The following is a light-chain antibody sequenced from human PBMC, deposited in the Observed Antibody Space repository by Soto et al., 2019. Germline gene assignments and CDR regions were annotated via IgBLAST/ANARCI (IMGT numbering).Light chain of an antibody. CDR3: QESFFVLGT. J-gene: IGKJ1*01. Sequence: EILMTQSPSSVSSSLGDTVTLTCRSSQYIGDFLNWYQQTPGKPPKLLIFGASNLTLGVTSRFSGGGSGTEFTLTITKLEREDFATYYCQESFFVLGTFGRGTRVEL. CDR2: GAS. V-gene: IGKV1-39*01. CDR1: QYIGDF.